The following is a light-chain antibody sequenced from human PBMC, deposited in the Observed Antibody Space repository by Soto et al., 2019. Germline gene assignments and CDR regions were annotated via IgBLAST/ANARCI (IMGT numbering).Light chain of an antibody. V-gene: IGKV1-5*03. CDR2: KAS. CDR3: QQYNSYPLT. CDR1: QSISRW. J-gene: IGKJ4*01. Sequence: DIQMTQSPSTLSASVGDRVTITCRASQSISRWVAWYQQKPVKGPKFLIFKASSLKSGVPSRFGGSGSCTEFTLNISSLQPDDFATYSCQQYNSYPLTFGGGTKVEIK.